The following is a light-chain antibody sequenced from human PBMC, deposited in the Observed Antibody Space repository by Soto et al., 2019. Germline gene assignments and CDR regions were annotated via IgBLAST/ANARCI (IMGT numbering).Light chain of an antibody. J-gene: IGKJ3*01. Sequence: DIQMTQSPSSVSASVGDRVTITCRASQDITSWLAWYQQKPGKAPKLLINDASSLQSGVPSRFSGSGSGTDFTLTISSLHPEDFATYYCQQANFFPPTFGPGTKVDIK. V-gene: IGKV1D-12*01. CDR2: DAS. CDR1: QDITSW. CDR3: QQANFFPPT.